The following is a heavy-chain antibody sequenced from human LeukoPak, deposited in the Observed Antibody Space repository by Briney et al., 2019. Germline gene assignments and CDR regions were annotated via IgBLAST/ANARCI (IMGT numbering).Heavy chain of an antibody. V-gene: IGHV4-59*11. Sequence: SETLSLTCTVSGGSISSHYWSWIRQPPGKGLEWNGYIYYSGSTNYNPSLKSRVTISVDTSKNQFSLKLSSVTAADTAVYYCAREIDAFDIWGQGTMVTVSS. CDR1: GGSISSHY. CDR2: IYYSGST. J-gene: IGHJ3*02. CDR3: AREIDAFDI.